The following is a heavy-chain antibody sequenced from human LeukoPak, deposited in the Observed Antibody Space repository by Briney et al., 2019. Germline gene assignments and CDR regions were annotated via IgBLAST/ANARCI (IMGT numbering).Heavy chain of an antibody. D-gene: IGHD4-23*01. CDR3: ARRPTVGAFDY. J-gene: IGHJ4*02. CDR2: IYYSGST. CDR1: GGSISSYY. V-gene: IGHV4-59*08. Sequence: SETLSLTCTVSGGSISSYYWSWIRQPPGKGLEWIGYIYYSGSTNYNPSLKSRVTISVDTSKNQFSLKLSSVTAADTAVYYCARRPTVGAFDYWGQGTLVTVSS.